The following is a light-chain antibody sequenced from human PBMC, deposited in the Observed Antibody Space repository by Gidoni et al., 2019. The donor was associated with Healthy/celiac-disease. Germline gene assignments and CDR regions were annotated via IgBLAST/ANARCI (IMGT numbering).Light chain of an antibody. CDR3: SSYTSSSTLGV. J-gene: IGLJ2*01. V-gene: IGLV2-14*01. CDR1: SRDVGCYNY. Sequence: QSALTQPASVSGSPGQSITISCTGTSRDVGCYNYVSWYQQHPCKAPKLMIYDVSNRPSGVSNRFSGSKSGNTASLTISGLQAEDESDYYCSSYTSSSTLGVFGGGTKLTVL. CDR2: DVS.